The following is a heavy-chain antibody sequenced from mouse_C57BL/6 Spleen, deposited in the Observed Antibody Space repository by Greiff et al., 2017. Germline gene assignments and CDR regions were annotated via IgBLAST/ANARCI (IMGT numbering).Heavy chain of an antibody. D-gene: IGHD1-1*02. CDR3: VGGAGWYFDV. CDR2: IYPGDGDT. J-gene: IGHJ1*03. V-gene: IGHV1-82*01. Sequence: QVQLQQSGPELVKPGASVKISCKASGYAFSSSWMNWVKQRPGKGLEWIGRIYPGDGDTNYNGKFKGKATLTADKSSSTAYMQLSSLTSEDSAVYFCVGGAGWYFDVWGTGTTVTVSS. CDR1: GYAFSSSW.